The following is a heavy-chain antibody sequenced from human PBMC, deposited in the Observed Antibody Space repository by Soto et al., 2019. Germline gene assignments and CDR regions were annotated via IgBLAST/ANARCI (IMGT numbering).Heavy chain of an antibody. CDR2: IIPIFGTA. D-gene: IGHD1-26*01. J-gene: IGHJ4*02. CDR3: ARGSWSGSYQFDY. Sequence: SVKVSCKASGGTFSSYAISWVRQAPGQGLEWMGGIIPIFGTANYAQKFQGRVTITADESTSTAYMELSSLRSEDTAVYYCARGSWSGSYQFDYWGQGTLVTVSS. V-gene: IGHV1-69*13. CDR1: GGTFSSYA.